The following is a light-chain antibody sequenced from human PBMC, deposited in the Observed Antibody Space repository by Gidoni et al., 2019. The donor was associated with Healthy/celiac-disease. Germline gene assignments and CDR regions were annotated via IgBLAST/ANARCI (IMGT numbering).Light chain of an antibody. CDR3: QQSYSTPIT. Sequence: DSQMTQSPSTLSASVGDRVTITCRASQIINNYLNWYQQKPGKAPKLLIYAASSLQSGVPSRFSGSGSGTDFTFTISSLQPEDFATYYCQQSYSTPITFGQXTRLEIK. CDR1: QIINNY. J-gene: IGKJ5*01. V-gene: IGKV1-39*01. CDR2: AAS.